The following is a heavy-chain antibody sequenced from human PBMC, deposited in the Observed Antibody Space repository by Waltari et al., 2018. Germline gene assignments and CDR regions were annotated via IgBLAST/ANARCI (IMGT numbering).Heavy chain of an antibody. Sequence: QVQLHESGPGLVQPSETLSLACSVSGDSVASNYWSWIRQSAGKGMEWIGRIYVGGTTNYNPALSGRVSMSVDMSKNQIFLKIMSVTAADTGVYYCARETRHGDWFDPWGQGTLVTVSS. J-gene: IGHJ5*02. D-gene: IGHD3-16*01. CDR1: GDSVASNY. CDR2: IYVGGTT. V-gene: IGHV4-4*07. CDR3: ARETRHGDWFDP.